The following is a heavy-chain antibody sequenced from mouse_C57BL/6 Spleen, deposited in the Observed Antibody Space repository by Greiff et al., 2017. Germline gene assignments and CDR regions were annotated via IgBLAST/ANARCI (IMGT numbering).Heavy chain of an antibody. Sequence: QVQLQQSGAELARPGASVKLSCKASGYTFTSYGISWVKQRTGQGLEWIGEIYPRSGNTYYNEKFKGKATLTADKSSSTAYMELRSLTSEDSAVYFCGPSNYEGAYWGQGTLVTVSA. V-gene: IGHV1-81*01. CDR3: GPSNYEGAY. J-gene: IGHJ3*01. D-gene: IGHD2-5*01. CDR1: GYTFTSYG. CDR2: IYPRSGNT.